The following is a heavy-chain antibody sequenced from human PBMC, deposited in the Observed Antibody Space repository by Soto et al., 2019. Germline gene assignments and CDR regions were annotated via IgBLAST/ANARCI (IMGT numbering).Heavy chain of an antibody. CDR3: ARAHDFWGGRQQPIDS. Sequence: TICLTYAVSGLSFRVFYVTLLRPSPGKGLEWLGDINHVGITNYNPSLKSRVSIPVDTSKSQFSLKLSSVTAADTAVYYGARAHDFWGGRQQPIDSWGQGTLV. V-gene: IGHV4-34*01. CDR1: GLSFRVFY. J-gene: IGHJ1*01. CDR2: INHVGIT. D-gene: IGHD3-3*01.